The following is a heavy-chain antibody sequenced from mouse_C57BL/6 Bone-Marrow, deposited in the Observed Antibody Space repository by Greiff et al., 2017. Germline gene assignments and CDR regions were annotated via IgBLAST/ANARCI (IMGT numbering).Heavy chain of an antibody. D-gene: IGHD1-1*01. V-gene: IGHV1-18*01. CDR1: GYTFTDYN. J-gene: IGHJ4*01. CDR3: ARGYYGSSYGYYAMDY. CDR2: INPNNGGT. Sequence: SGPELVKPGASVKIPCKASGYTFTDYNMDWVKQSHGKSLEWIGDINPNNGGTIYNQKFKGKATLTVDKSSSTAYMELRSLTSEDTAVYYCARGYYGSSYGYYAMDYWGQGTSVTVSS.